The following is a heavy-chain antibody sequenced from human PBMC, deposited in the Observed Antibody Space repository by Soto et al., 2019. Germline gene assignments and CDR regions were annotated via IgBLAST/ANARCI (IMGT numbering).Heavy chain of an antibody. D-gene: IGHD3-10*01. Sequence: QVQLVQSGAEVKKPGSSVKVSCRASGVSFSSYAISWVRQAPGQGLEWVGGIIPIAGTGNHAQNFQGRLTISADVSTSTAYMELSSLRSEDTAIYYCASSLPLGTVLGIIQYFFDPWGQGARVTVSS. V-gene: IGHV1-69*01. CDR1: GVSFSSYA. CDR2: IIPIAGTG. CDR3: ASSLPLGTVLGIIQYFFDP. J-gene: IGHJ5*02.